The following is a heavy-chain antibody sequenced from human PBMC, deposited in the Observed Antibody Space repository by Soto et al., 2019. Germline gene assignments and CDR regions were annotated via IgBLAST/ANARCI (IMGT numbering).Heavy chain of an antibody. Sequence: GGSLRLSCAASGFTFSSYWMSWVRQAPGKGLEWVANIKQDGSEKYYVDSVKGRFTISRDNSKNTLYLQMNSLRAEDTAVYYCAKDRYGWGGGDWLVFDYWGQGTRVTVSS. D-gene: IGHD2-21*02. CDR1: GFTFSSYW. CDR3: AKDRYGWGGGDWLVFDY. CDR2: IKQDGSEK. J-gene: IGHJ4*02. V-gene: IGHV3-7*03.